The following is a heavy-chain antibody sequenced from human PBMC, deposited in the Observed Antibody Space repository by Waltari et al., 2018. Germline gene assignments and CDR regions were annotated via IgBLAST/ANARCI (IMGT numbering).Heavy chain of an antibody. CDR3: VRAYYDGRLDY. V-gene: IGHV3-74*01. D-gene: IGHD3-22*01. Sequence: EVQLVESGGGLVQPGGSLRLSCAASGLPFNNFWMHWVRQDAGKGLMWVSRIKNDGSGPIYAESVKGRFTISRDNAKNTLYLQMNSLRPEDTAVYYCVRAYYDGRLDYWGQGTLVTASS. CDR1: GLPFNNFW. J-gene: IGHJ4*01. CDR2: IKNDGSGP.